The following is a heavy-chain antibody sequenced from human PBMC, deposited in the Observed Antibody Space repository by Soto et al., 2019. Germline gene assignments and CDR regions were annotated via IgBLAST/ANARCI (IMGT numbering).Heavy chain of an antibody. CDR3: ARCLFRLPHDQFAP. Sequence: LSNAASGFTFSSSSMNWVRQAPGKGLEWVSSISSSSSYIYYADSVKGRFTISRDNAKNSLYLQMNSLRAEDTAVYYCARCLFRLPHDQFAPCGQGTLVIVSS. D-gene: IGHD1-1*01. V-gene: IGHV3-21*01. CDR1: GFTFSSSS. J-gene: IGHJ5*02. CDR2: ISSSSSYI.